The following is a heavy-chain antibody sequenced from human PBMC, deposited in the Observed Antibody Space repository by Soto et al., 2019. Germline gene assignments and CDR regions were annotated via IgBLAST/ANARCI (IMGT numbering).Heavy chain of an antibody. Sequence: QVQLQESGPGLVKPSETLSLTCTLSGASISDNYWSWIRQPPGKGLEWIGYIFYSGSTNYNPSLESWVTISIDTPKNQFSLRLNSVTAADTAVYYCARIDPPLMLAWFDPWGQGTLVTVSS. CDR1: GASISDNY. J-gene: IGHJ5*02. CDR3: ARIDPPLMLAWFDP. V-gene: IGHV4-59*01. D-gene: IGHD2-8*01. CDR2: IFYSGST.